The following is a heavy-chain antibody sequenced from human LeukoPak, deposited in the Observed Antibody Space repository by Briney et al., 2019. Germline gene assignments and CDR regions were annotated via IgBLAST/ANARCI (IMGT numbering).Heavy chain of an antibody. CDR3: AARGHIAVAGADY. J-gene: IGHJ4*02. D-gene: IGHD6-19*01. CDR1: GGSFSGYY. CDR2: INHSGST. V-gene: IGHV4-34*01. Sequence: SETLSLTCAVYGGSFSGYYWSWIRQPPGKGLEWIGEINHSGSTNYNPSLKSRVTISVDTSKNQFSLKLSSVTAADTAVYYCAARGHIAVAGADYWGQGTLVTVSS.